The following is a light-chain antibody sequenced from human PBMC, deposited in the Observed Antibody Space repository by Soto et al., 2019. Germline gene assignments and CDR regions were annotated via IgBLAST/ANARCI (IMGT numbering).Light chain of an antibody. CDR2: DVN. J-gene: IGLJ2*01. V-gene: IGLV2-14*03. Sequence: QSVMTQTASGSGSPGKSITISCTGTSSDIGAYNFVSWYQQHPGKAPKLMLYDVNIRPSGVSNRFSGSKSGNTASLTISGLQAEDEADYYCTSWTTSTTTRFGGGTKVTVL. CDR1: SSDIGAYNF. CDR3: TSWTTSTTTR.